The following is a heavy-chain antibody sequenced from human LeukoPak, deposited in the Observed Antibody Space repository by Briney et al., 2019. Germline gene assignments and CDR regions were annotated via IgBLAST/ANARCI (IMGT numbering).Heavy chain of an antibody. CDR1: GGSFSGYY. CDR3: ARRVLETTVTSNWFDP. CDR2: INHSGST. Sequence: PSETLFLTCAVYGGSFSGYYWSWIRQPPGKGLEWIGEINHSGSTNYNPSLKSRVTISVDTSKNQFSLKLSSVTAADTAVYYCARRVLETTVTSNWFDPWGQGTLVTVSS. D-gene: IGHD4-17*01. V-gene: IGHV4-34*01. J-gene: IGHJ5*02.